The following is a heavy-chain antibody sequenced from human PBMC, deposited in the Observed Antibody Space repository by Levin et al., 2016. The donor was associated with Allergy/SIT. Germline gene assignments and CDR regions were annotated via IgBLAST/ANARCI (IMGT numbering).Heavy chain of an antibody. Sequence: WIRQPPGKGLEWVSAISGSGGSTYYADSVKGRFTISRDNSKNTLYLQMNSLRAEDTAVYYCAKDGFANGYYYYYGMDVWGQGTTVTVSS. D-gene: IGHD2-8*01. CDR3: AKDGFANGYYYYYGMDV. J-gene: IGHJ6*02. CDR2: ISGSGGST. V-gene: IGHV3-23*01.